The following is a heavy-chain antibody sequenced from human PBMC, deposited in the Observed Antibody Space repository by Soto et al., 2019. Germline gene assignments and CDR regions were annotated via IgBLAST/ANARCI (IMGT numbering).Heavy chain of an antibody. CDR3: AHPRGYGVFDAYDI. Sequence: GGSLRLSCAASGFTFSTYAMSWVRQAPGKGLEWVSAISNSGVSTYYTDSVKGRFTISRDNSIDRLYMQMNSLRTEDTAVHYCAHPRGYGVFDAYDIWGQGTMVTVS. CDR1: GFTFSTYA. CDR2: ISNSGVST. V-gene: IGHV3-23*01. J-gene: IGHJ3*02. D-gene: IGHD4-17*01.